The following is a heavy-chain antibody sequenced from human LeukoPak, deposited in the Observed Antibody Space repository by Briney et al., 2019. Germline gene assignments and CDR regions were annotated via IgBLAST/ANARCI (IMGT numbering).Heavy chain of an antibody. V-gene: IGHV3-49*04. J-gene: IGHJ4*02. Sequence: QAGGCLSLSCTASAFTFGDYAMSSVRQAPGKGLEWLGFIRSKTNGGTTEYAASVKGRFTLSRDDSKSIAYLQMNSLKADQRAVYNGVYECYRFWSPYPKLDYWGQGTLVTVSS. CDR3: VYECYRFWSPYPKLDY. CDR1: AFTFGDYA. CDR2: IRSKTNGGTT. D-gene: IGHD3-3*01.